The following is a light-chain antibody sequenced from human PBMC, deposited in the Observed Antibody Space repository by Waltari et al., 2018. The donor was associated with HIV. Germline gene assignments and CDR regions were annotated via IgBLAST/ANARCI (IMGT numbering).Light chain of an antibody. CDR2: QHN. CDR1: KLADKY. V-gene: IGLV3-1*01. Sequence: SYEVSQPPSVSVSPGQTASISCSGDKLADKYVSWYQQKPGQSPVLVIFQHNKRPPGIPGRFAGSKAGNTATLTIRGTQTMDDADYFCQTWDTSTASYVFGTGTTVTVL. CDR3: QTWDTSTASYV. J-gene: IGLJ1*01.